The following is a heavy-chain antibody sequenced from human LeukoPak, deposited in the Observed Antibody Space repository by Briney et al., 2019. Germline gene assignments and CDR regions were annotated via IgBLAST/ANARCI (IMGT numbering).Heavy chain of an antibody. D-gene: IGHD3-10*01. V-gene: IGHV3-13*01. CDR3: ARTRTTPGVRGSQMRYFDY. Sequence: GGSLRLSCAASGFTFSRYDMHWVRQVAGKGLEWVSGIGTAEDTFYPGSVKGRFTISRENAKNSLYLQMNSLTAGDTAVYYCARTRTTPGVRGSQMRYFDYWGQGTLVTVSS. J-gene: IGHJ4*02. CDR2: IGTAEDT. CDR1: GFTFSRYD.